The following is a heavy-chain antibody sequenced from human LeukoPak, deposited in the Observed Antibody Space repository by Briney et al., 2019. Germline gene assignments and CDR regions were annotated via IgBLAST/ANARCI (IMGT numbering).Heavy chain of an antibody. CDR3: ARERNGERYYYYGMDV. CDR2: ISAYNGNT. D-gene: IGHD4-17*01. J-gene: IGHJ6*02. Sequence: GASVTVSCKASGYTFTSYGISWVRQAPGQGLEWMGWISAYNGNTNYAQKLQGRVTMTTDTSTSTAYMELRSLRSDDTAVYYCARERNGERYYYYGMDVWGQGTTVTVSS. V-gene: IGHV1-18*01. CDR1: GYTFTSYG.